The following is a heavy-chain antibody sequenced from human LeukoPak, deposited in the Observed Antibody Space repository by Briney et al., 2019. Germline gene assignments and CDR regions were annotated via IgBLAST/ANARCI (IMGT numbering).Heavy chain of an antibody. D-gene: IGHD3-10*01. CDR3: TRVGYYDF. CDR1: GFTFSDYQ. CDR2: ITGSSDYA. J-gene: IGHJ3*01. V-gene: IGHV3-11*05. Sequence: PGGSLRLSCAASGFTFSDYQMSWIRRAPGKGLEWLSYITGSSDYANYADSMKGRFTISRDNAKNSLYLQMNSLRAEDTAVYYCTRVGYYDFWGQGTMVTVSS.